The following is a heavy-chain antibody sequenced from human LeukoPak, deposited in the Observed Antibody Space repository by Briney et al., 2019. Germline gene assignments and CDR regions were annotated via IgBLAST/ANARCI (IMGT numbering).Heavy chain of an antibody. CDR2: IYYSGST. CDR3: AGKRDRTADY. V-gene: IGHV4-59*04. J-gene: IGHJ4*02. CDR1: GGSISSYY. Sequence: PSETLSLTCTVSGGSISSYYWSWIRQPPGKGLEWIGYIYYSGSTYYNPSLKSRVTISVDTSKNQFSLKLSSVTASDTAVYYCAGKRDRTADYWGQGTLVTVSS. D-gene: IGHD1-1*01.